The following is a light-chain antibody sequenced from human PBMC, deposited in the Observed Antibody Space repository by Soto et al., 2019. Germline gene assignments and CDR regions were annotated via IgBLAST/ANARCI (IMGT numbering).Light chain of an antibody. CDR1: QNIYSN. CDR2: GAW. J-gene: IGKJ1*01. Sequence: EIVMTQSPATLSVSPGERATLSFRASQNIYSNVAWYQQKPGQAPRLLIYGAWNRVTGIPGRFSGSGSGTDFTLTISRLEPEDFAVYYCQQYGNSPSTFGQGTKVDI. V-gene: IGKV3D-15*01. CDR3: QQYGNSPST.